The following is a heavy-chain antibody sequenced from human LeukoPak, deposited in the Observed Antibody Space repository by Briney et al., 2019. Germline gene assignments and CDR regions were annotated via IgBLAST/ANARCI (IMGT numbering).Heavy chain of an antibody. J-gene: IGHJ4*02. CDR1: GFTFSDYY. D-gene: IGHD3-3*01. CDR2: ISSSGSTI. V-gene: IGHV3-11*01. CDR3: ASFQQGFWSGSPLDY. Sequence: PGGSLRLSCAASGFTFSDYYMSWIRQAPGKGLEGVSYISSSGSTIYYADSVKGRFTISRDNAKNSLYLQMNSLRAEDTAVYYCASFQQGFWSGSPLDYWGQGTLVTVSS.